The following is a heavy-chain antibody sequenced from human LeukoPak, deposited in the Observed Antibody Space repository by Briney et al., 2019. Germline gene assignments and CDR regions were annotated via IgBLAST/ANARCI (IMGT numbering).Heavy chain of an antibody. CDR1: GGSISSYY. CDR3: ARRPTRVLLWFGEPYYFDY. J-gene: IGHJ4*02. V-gene: IGHV4-4*07. CDR2: LHTSGST. Sequence: SETLSLTCTVSGGSISSYYWSWIRQPAGEGLEWIGRLHTSGSTHYNPSLKSRVTMSVDTSRNQFSLKLSSVTAADTAVYYCARRPTRVLLWFGEPYYFDYWGQGTLVTVSS. D-gene: IGHD3-10*01.